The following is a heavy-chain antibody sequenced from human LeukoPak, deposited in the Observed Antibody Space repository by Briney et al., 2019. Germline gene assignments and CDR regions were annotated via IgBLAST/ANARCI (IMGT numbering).Heavy chain of an antibody. J-gene: IGHJ6*03. CDR1: GYTFTGYY. CDR2: INPNSGGT. Sequence: EASVKVSCKASGYTFTGYYMHWVRQAPGQGLEWMGWINPNSGGTNYAQKFQGRVTMTRDTSISTAYMELSRLRSDDTAVYYCASGYSSSWLPNYYYYYYMDVWGKGTTVTVSS. D-gene: IGHD6-13*01. V-gene: IGHV1-2*02. CDR3: ASGYSSSWLPNYYYYYYMDV.